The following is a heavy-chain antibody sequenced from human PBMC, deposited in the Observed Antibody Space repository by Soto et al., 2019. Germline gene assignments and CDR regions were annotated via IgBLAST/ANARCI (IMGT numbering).Heavy chain of an antibody. V-gene: IGHV1-46*03. CDR1: GHSITSHY. J-gene: IGHJ6*02. Sequence: ASVKVSCKASGHSITSHYMHWVRQAPGQGLEWMGTIDPTGGRTNYAQKFQGRVTMTRDTSTSTVYMELSSLTSEDTAVYYCSREWRASYYYYYGMDVWGQGTTVTVSS. CDR3: SREWRASYYYYYGMDV. CDR2: IDPTGGRT.